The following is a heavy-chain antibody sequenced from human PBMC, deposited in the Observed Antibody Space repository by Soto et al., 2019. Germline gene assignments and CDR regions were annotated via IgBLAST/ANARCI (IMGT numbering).Heavy chain of an antibody. D-gene: IGHD6-19*01. J-gene: IGHJ4*02. V-gene: IGHV1-3*01. CDR2: INAGNGDT. CDR1: GYRFTSYA. Sequence: QVQLVQSGAEVKKPGASVKVSCKASGYRFTSYAMHWVRQAPGQGLEWMGWINAGNGDTKYSQKFQGRVNIIRDTAASTAYMDLSSLRSEDTAVYYCARGSSGWPYYLDYWGQGILVTVSS. CDR3: ARGSSGWPYYLDY.